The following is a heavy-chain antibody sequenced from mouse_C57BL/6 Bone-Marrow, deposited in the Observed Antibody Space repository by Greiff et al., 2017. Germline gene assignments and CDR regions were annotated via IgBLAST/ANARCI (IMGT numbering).Heavy chain of an antibody. V-gene: IGHV5-9*01. CDR1: GFTFSSYT. J-gene: IGHJ2*01. Sequence: EVQVVESGGGLVKPGGSLKLSCAASGFTFSSYTMSWVRQTPEKRLEWVATISGGGGNTYYPDSVKGRFTISRDNAKNTLYLQMSSLRSEDTALYYCARRYDGYTFDYWGQGTTLTVSS. D-gene: IGHD2-3*01. CDR2: ISGGGGNT. CDR3: ARRYDGYTFDY.